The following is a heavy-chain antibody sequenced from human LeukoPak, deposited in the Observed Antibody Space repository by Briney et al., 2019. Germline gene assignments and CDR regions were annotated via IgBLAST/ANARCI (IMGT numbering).Heavy chain of an antibody. D-gene: IGHD5-18*01. CDR2: IIPIFGTA. CDR1: GGTFSSYA. J-gene: IGHJ3*02. V-gene: IGHV1-69*13. CDR3: ARGGYSYGYGNAFDI. Sequence: SVKVSCKASGGTFSSYAISWVRQAPGQGLEWMGGIIPIFGTANYAQKFQGRVTITADESTSTAYTELSSLRSEDTAVYYCARGGYSYGYGNAFDIWGQGTMVTVSS.